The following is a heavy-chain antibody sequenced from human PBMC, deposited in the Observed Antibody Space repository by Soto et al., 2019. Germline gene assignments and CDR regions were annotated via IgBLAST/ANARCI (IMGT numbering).Heavy chain of an antibody. V-gene: IGHV1-18*01. J-gene: IGHJ5*02. D-gene: IGHD2-15*01. Sequence: ASAKVSCKASGYTFTSYGISWVRQATGQGLEWMGWISAYNGNTNYAQKLQGRVTMTTDTSTSTAYMELRSLRSDDTAVYYCARDLGYCSGGSCYLWFDPWGQGTLVTVSS. CDR2: ISAYNGNT. CDR3: ARDLGYCSGGSCYLWFDP. CDR1: GYTFTSYG.